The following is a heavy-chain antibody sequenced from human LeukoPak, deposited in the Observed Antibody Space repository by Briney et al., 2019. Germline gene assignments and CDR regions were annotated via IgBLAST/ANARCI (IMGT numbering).Heavy chain of an antibody. J-gene: IGHJ4*02. Sequence: ASVKVSCKASGYVFSNYGISWVRQVPGQGLEWMGWISAYNGNTNYAQKFQDRVTMTTDTSTSIAYMELRSLRSDDTAVYYCAREGSSWYEFGYWGRGTLVAVSS. V-gene: IGHV1-18*01. CDR1: GYVFSNYG. CDR2: ISAYNGNT. CDR3: AREGSSWYEFGY. D-gene: IGHD6-13*01.